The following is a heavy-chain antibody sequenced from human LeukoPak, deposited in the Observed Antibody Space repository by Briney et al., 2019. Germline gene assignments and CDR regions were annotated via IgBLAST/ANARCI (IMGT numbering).Heavy chain of an antibody. Sequence: GGSLRLSCAASGFTFSSYAMSWVRQAPGKGLEWVSAISGSGGSTYYVDSVKGRFTISRDNSKNTLYLQMNSLRAEDTAVYYCAKDYYDSSGYYYVGRSHFDHWGQGTLVTVSS. CDR2: ISGSGGST. CDR3: AKDYYDSSGYYYVGRSHFDH. J-gene: IGHJ4*02. CDR1: GFTFSSYA. D-gene: IGHD3-22*01. V-gene: IGHV3-23*01.